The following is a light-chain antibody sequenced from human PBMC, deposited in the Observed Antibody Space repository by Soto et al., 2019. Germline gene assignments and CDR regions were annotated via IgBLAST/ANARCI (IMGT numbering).Light chain of an antibody. V-gene: IGKV3-11*01. CDR1: QDISNF. Sequence: IVLAQSPATLSLSPGERATLSCRASQDISNFLAWYQQRPGQAPCLLIYDASNRSTGIPARFSGSGSGTDVHLPIVGLEPEDFAIYYCKQRASWPPFTFGQGTKLEV. CDR2: DAS. CDR3: KQRASWPPFT. J-gene: IGKJ2*01.